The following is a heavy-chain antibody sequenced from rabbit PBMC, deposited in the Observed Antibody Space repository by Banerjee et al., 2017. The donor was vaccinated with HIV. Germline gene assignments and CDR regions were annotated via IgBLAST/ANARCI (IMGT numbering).Heavy chain of an antibody. V-gene: IGHV1S45*01. CDR1: GFSFSSSYW. J-gene: IGHJ4*01. D-gene: IGHD1-1*01. Sequence: QEQLEESGGDPVKPDGSLTLTCTASGFSFSSSYWICWVRQAPGKGLEWIACISTGSSGSTHYASWAKGRFTISKTSSTTVTLQMTSLTAADTATYFCASGYSDVYFNLWGPGTLVTVS. CDR2: ISTGSSGST. CDR3: ASGYSDVYFNL.